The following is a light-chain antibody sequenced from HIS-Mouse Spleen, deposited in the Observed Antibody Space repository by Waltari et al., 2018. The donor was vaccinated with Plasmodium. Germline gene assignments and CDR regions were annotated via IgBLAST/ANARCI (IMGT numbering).Light chain of an antibody. Sequence: EIVMTQSPATLSVSPGERATLSCRASQSVSSTLAWYQQKPGQAPRLLIYGASTRATGIPARFSGSGSGTEFTLTISGLQSEDFAVYYCQQYNNWSFTFGPGTKVDIK. CDR1: QSVSST. J-gene: IGKJ3*01. CDR2: GAS. CDR3: QQYNNWSFT. V-gene: IGKV3-15*01.